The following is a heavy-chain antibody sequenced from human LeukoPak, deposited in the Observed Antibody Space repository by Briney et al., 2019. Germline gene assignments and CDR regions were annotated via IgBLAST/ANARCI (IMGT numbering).Heavy chain of an antibody. CDR3: ARDHPREYSGSYHFDY. CDR2: IYYSGST. V-gene: IGHV4-30-4*01. Sequence: SETLSLTCTVSGGSISSGDYYWSWIRQPPGKGLEWIGYIYYSGSTYYNPSLKSRVTITVDTSKNQFSLKLSSVTAADTAVYYCARDHPREYSGSYHFDYWGQGTLVTVSS. D-gene: IGHD1-26*01. CDR1: GGSISSGDYY. J-gene: IGHJ4*02.